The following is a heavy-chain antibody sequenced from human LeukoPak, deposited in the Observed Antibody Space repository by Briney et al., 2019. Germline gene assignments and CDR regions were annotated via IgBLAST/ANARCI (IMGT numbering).Heavy chain of an antibody. CDR1: GYTFTGYY. CDR3: ARREQRLVGDDY. Sequence: ASVKVSCKASGYTFTGYYMHWVRQAPGQGLEWMGWISAYNGNTNYAQKLQGRVTMTTDTSTSTAYMELRSLRSDDTAVYYCARREQRLVGDDYWGQGTLVTVSS. J-gene: IGHJ4*02. CDR2: ISAYNGNT. D-gene: IGHD6-13*01. V-gene: IGHV1-18*04.